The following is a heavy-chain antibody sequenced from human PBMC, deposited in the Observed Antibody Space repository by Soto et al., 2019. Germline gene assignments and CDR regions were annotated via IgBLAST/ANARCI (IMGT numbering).Heavy chain of an antibody. J-gene: IGHJ4*02. D-gene: IGHD3-22*01. CDR3: ARGNGLTGGY. CDR1: GYTFTIYA. V-gene: IGHV1-3*01. CDR2: INADNGNT. Sequence: ASAKLSCTASGYTFTIYAMRWVRQAPGQRLEWMGWINADNGNTKYSQKFQGRVTITTDTSTSTAYMELRSLRSDDTAVYYCARGNGLTGGYWGQGTLVTVSS.